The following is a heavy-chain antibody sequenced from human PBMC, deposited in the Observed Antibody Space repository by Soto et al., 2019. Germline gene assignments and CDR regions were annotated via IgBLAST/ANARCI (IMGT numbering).Heavy chain of an antibody. CDR3: AREPLYLTTTDDSA. Sequence: GGSLRLSCVASDLTLSDYYMSWIRQAPGKGLEWVSYISSSGSTIYYADSVKGRFTISRDNAKNSLYLQMNSLRAEDTAVYYCAREPLYLTTTDDSAWGQGTLVTVSS. D-gene: IGHD3-9*01. V-gene: IGHV3-11*01. CDR2: ISSSGSTI. J-gene: IGHJ4*02. CDR1: DLTLSDYY.